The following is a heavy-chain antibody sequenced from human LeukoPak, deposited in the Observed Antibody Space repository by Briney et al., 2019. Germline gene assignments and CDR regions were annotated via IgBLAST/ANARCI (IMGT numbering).Heavy chain of an antibody. CDR1: AFTFSDYS. J-gene: IGHJ4*02. D-gene: IGHD1-26*01. Sequence: GGSLRLSCAASAFTFSDYSMNWVRQAPGKGLEWVSYISGRSSTIYYADSVKGRFTISRDNAKNLMYLQMNSLRAEDTAAYYCARDRIKSGSYYFDYWGQGTLVTVSS. CDR3: ARDRIKSGSYYFDY. V-gene: IGHV3-48*01. CDR2: ISGRSSTI.